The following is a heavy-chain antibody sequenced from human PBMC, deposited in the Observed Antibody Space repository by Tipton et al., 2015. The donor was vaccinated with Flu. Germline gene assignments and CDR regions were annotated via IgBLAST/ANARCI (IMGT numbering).Heavy chain of an antibody. J-gene: IGHJ5*02. CDR3: TRGTIYYDSRGFEYYRFGP. V-gene: IGHV4-61*02. CDR1: GDSITSGNYY. D-gene: IGHD3-22*01. CDR2: VSSSGST. Sequence: TLSLTCTVSGDSITSGNYYWTWIRQYAGKGLEWIGRVSSSGSTRYNPSLKGRATISLDMSRNQFSLKLISVTAADTAVYYCTRGTIYYDSRGFEYYRFGPWGKGSLVSVSS.